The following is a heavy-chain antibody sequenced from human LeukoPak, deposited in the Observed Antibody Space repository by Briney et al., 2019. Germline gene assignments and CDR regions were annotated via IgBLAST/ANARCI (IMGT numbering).Heavy chain of an antibody. CDR2: LYPGVST. D-gene: IGHD3-22*01. CDR1: GGPIYSYY. V-gene: IGHV4-4*07. Sequence: SETLSLTCTVSGGPIYSYYWSWIRQTTGKGLEWIGRLYPGVSTNYNPSLRSRVTMSVDTSKNQFALKLSAVTAADTAVYYCARLKFYDSTGYSPGHYMDVWGKGTTVTVSS. CDR3: ARLKFYDSTGYSPGHYMDV. J-gene: IGHJ6*03.